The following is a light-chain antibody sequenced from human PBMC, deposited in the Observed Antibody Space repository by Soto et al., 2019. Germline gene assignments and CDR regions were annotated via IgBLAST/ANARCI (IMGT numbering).Light chain of an antibody. Sequence: EIVLTQSPATLSLSPGERATLSCRASQSVSSYLAWYQQKPGQVPRLVIYDASNRATGIPGRFSGRWSGTDFTLTISSLESEDFGVYYCQQRSSWPRTFGQGTKVEIK. CDR2: DAS. CDR1: QSVSSY. J-gene: IGKJ1*01. CDR3: QQRSSWPRT. V-gene: IGKV3-11*01.